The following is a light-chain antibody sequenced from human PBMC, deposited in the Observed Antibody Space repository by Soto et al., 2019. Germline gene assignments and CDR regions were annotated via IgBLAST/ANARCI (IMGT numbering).Light chain of an antibody. CDR3: QVWDISSDNVI. Sequence: SYELTKHHSVSLAPGQTASLTFGGNSIGSKRVHWYQQKPGQATLVVIYYDSDRPSGIPERFAGSNSGNTATLTISRVEDGDEDDYYCQVWDISSDNVIFGGGTKLTVL. J-gene: IGLJ2*01. V-gene: IGLV3-21*04. CDR2: YDS. CDR1: SIGSKR.